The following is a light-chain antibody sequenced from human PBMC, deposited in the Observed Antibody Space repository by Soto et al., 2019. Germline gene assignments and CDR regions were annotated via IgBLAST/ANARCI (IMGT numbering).Light chain of an antibody. J-gene: IGKJ1*01. CDR1: QGINNY. V-gene: IGKV1-39*01. CDR2: GAS. Sequence: DVKLIQSPSPLYASVGARVTIPFMASQGINNYLSWYQQKPGKAPKLLIYGASTLQSGVPSRFSGSGSGTEFTLTISSLEPVDFATYFCQQSYTSPLPFGQGTNVDIK. CDR3: QQSYTSPLP.